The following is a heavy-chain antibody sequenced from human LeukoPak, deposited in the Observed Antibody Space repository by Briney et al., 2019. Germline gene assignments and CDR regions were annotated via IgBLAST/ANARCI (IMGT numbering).Heavy chain of an antibody. J-gene: IGHJ1*01. V-gene: IGHV5-51*01. Sequence: GESLKISCKGSGYSFSDYWIGWVRQMPGKGLEWMGIIYPGDSDTRYSPSFQGQVTISADKSISTAYLQWSSLKASDTAMYYCATYAGTSSKFFHHWGQGTLVTVSS. CDR3: ATYAGTSSKFFHH. D-gene: IGHD3-10*01. CDR1: GYSFSDYW. CDR2: IYPGDSDT.